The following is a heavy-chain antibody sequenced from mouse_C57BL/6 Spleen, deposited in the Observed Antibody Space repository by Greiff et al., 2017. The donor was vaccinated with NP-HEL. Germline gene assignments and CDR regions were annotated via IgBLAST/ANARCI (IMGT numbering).Heavy chain of an antibody. D-gene: IGHD1-1*01. CDR1: GYTFTSYW. J-gene: IGHJ1*03. V-gene: IGHV1-69*01. CDR3: ARPTPVASGYFDV. CDR2: IDPSDSYT. Sequence: QVHVKQPGAELVMPGASVKLSCKASGYTFTSYWMHWVKQRPGQGLEWIGEIDPSDSYTNYNQKFKGKSTLTVDKSSSTAYMQLSSLTSEDSAVYYCARPTPVASGYFDVWGTGTTVTVSS.